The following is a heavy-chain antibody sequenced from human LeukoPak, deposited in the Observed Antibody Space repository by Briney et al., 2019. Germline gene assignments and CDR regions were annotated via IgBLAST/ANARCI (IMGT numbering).Heavy chain of an antibody. CDR2: IDSDSTYI. Sequence: GGSLRLSCAASGFTFSNYDMNWVRQAPGKGLEWVSSIDSDSTYIHYADSVKGRFTISRDNAKNSLYLQMNSLRAEDTAVYYCARPGVVIIIPPGFDYWGQGTLVTVSS. J-gene: IGHJ4*02. V-gene: IGHV3-21*01. CDR1: GFTFSNYD. D-gene: IGHD3-3*01. CDR3: ARPGVVIIIPPGFDY.